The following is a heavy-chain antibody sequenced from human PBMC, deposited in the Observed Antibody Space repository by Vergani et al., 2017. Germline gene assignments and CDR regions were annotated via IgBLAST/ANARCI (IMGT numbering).Heavy chain of an antibody. Sequence: EVQLLESGGGLVQPGGSLRLSCAASGFPFSTYAMSWVRQAPGKGGEWVSAFSGSGGSTYYADSVKGRFTISRDNSKNTLYLQMNSLRAEDTAVYYCAKSNGRSFADAFDIWGQGTMVTVSS. V-gene: IGHV3-23*01. D-gene: IGHD3-16*01. CDR2: FSGSGGST. CDR1: GFPFSTYA. CDR3: AKSNGRSFADAFDI. J-gene: IGHJ3*02.